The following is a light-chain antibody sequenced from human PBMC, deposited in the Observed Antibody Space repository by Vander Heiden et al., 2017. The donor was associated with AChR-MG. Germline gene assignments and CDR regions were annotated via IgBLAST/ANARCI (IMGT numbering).Light chain of an antibody. CDR1: QNISTF. CDR2: RAS. CDR3: QQSYSTPLT. Sequence: DIQMTQSPSSLSASVGDRVTITCRASQNISTFLNWYQQRPGKAPNLRIYRASNLQSGVPSRFSGSGSGTDFTLTISSLQPEDFATYSCQQSYSTPLTFGGGTKVEIK. V-gene: IGKV1-39*01. J-gene: IGKJ4*01.